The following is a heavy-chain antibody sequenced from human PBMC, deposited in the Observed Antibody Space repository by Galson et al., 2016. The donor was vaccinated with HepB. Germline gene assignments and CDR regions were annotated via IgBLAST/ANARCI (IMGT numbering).Heavy chain of an antibody. V-gene: IGHV6-1*01. J-gene: IGHJ3*01. Sequence: CAISGDSVSNINRAWAWVRQSPSRGLEWLGRTYYRSQWFNHYAVSVKSRMTINAYPSNNPFTLQLESVTLEDTAVYYCTRAAENWDGMWRNGFAVWGQGTVVTVS. D-gene: IGHD1-1*01. CDR3: TRAAENWDGMWRNGFAV. CDR1: GDSVSNINRA. CDR2: TYYRSQWFN.